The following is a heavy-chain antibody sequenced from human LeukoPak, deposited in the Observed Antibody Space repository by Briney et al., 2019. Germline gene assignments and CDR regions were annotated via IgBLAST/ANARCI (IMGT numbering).Heavy chain of an antibody. V-gene: IGHV3-15*01. CDR3: TTAPRGCGENPDY. CDR1: GFTFSNAW. J-gene: IGHJ4*02. CDR2: IKSKTDGGTT. Sequence: GGSLRLSCAASGFTFSNAWMSWGRQAPGKGLEWVGRIKSKTDGGTTEYAAPVKGRFTISRDDSKNTLYLQMNSLKTEDTAVYYCTTAPRGCGENPDYWGQGTLVTVSS. D-gene: IGHD3-10*01.